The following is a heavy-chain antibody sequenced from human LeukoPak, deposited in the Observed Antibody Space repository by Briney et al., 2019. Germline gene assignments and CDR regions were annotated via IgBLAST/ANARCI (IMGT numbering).Heavy chain of an antibody. CDR3: ARGPRIYDYVWGSSSGVGAFDI. CDR1: GGSFSGYY. V-gene: IGHV4-34*01. D-gene: IGHD3-16*01. CDR2: INHSGST. J-gene: IGHJ3*02. Sequence: SETLSLTCAVYGGSFSGYYWSWIRQPPGKGLEWIGEINHSGSTNYNPSLKSRVTISVDTSKNQFSLKLSSVTAADTAVYYCARGPRIYDYVWGSSSGVGAFDIWGQGTMVTVSS.